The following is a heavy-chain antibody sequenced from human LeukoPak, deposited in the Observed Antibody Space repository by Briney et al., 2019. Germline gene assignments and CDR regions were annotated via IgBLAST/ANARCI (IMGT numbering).Heavy chain of an antibody. CDR2: IYYSGST. CDR1: GGSISSYY. J-gene: IGHJ4*02. V-gene: IGHV4-59*01. CDR3: ARVLYYDFWSGPYYFDY. Sequence: SETLSLTCTVPGGSISSYYWSWIRQPPGKGLEWIGYIYYSGSTNYNPSLKSRVTISVDTSKNQFSLKLSSVTAADTAVYYCARVLYYDFWSGPYYFDYWGQGTLVTVSS. D-gene: IGHD3-3*01.